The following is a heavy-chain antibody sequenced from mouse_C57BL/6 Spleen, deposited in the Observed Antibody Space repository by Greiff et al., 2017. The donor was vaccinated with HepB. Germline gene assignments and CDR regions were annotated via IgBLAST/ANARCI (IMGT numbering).Heavy chain of an antibody. V-gene: IGHV1-52*01. CDR3: ARCHGSSYVYAMDY. CDR2: IDPSDSET. CDR1: GYTFTSYW. J-gene: IGHJ4*01. Sequence: VQLQQSGAELVRPGSSVKLSCKASGYTFTSYWMHWVKQRPIQGLEWIGNIDPSDSETHYNQKFKDKATLTVDKSSSTAYMQLSSLTSEDSAVYYCARCHGSSYVYAMDYWGQGTSVTVSS. D-gene: IGHD1-1*01.